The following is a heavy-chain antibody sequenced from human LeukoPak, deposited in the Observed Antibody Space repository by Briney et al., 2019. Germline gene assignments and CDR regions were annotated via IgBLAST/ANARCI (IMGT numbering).Heavy chain of an antibody. CDR3: AKSYGVYYYYMDV. V-gene: IGHV3-21*04. CDR2: ISSSRSYI. Sequence: GGSLRLSCAASGFTFSSYNMNWVRQAPGKGLEWVSSISSSRSYISYADSVKGRFTISRDNAKNSLYLQMNSLRAEDTALYYCAKSYGVYYYYMDVWGKGTTVTISS. CDR1: GFTFSSYN. J-gene: IGHJ6*03. D-gene: IGHD4-17*01.